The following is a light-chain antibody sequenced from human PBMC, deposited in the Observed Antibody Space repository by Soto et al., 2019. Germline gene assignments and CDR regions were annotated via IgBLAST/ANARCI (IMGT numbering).Light chain of an antibody. CDR1: SGSIASNY. CDR3: QSYDSSNHVV. CDR2: EDN. V-gene: IGLV6-57*02. Sequence: NFMLTQPHSVSESPGKTVTISCTGSSGSIASNYVQWYQQRPGSAPTTVIYEDNQRPSGVPDRFSGSIDSSSNSASLTISGLKTEDEADYYCQSYDSSNHVVFGGGTKPTVL. J-gene: IGLJ2*01.